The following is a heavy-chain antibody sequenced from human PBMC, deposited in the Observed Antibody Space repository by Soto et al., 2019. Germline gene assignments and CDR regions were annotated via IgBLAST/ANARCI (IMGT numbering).Heavy chain of an antibody. Sequence: QVQLVESGGGVVQPGRSLRLSCATSGFTLRTSGMHWVRQAPGKGLEWVTFISYDGSQKYYGDSVKGRFTISRDNYKDTLYLQINSLRAADTALYFCAKGSSRRGDIDSWGQGTLVTVSS. CDR2: ISYDGSQK. CDR3: AKGSSRRGDIDS. CDR1: GFTLRTSG. V-gene: IGHV3-30*18. J-gene: IGHJ4*02. D-gene: IGHD3-10*01.